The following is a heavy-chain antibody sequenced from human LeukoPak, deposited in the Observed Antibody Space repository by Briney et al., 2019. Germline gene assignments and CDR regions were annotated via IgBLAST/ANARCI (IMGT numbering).Heavy chain of an antibody. Sequence: ASVKVSCKAAGYSFTAFFIHWVRQAPGQGREWMGIINPSGGTTSYPQKFQGRVTMTSDTSTSTVYMEVTRLRSEDTAVYYCAREFGDNRKPFDIWGQGTMVTVS. J-gene: IGHJ3*02. V-gene: IGHV1-46*01. CDR3: AREFGDNRKPFDI. CDR2: INPSGGTT. CDR1: GYSFTAFF. D-gene: IGHD3-16*01.